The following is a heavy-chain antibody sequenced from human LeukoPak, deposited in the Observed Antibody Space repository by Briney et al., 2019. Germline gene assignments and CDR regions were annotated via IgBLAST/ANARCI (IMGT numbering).Heavy chain of an antibody. V-gene: IGHV1-2*02. CDR2: MNPNSGRA. Sequence: ASVKVPCKASEYTFNDYYIHWVRQAPGQGLEWMGWMNPNSGRADSAQKFQGRVTMTSDTSISTAYMDLTSLTSDDTAVYYCTRTNPQLGRRDFFDLWGQGTLVIVSS. CDR3: TRTNPQLGRRDFFDL. D-gene: IGHD6-6*01. J-gene: IGHJ4*02. CDR1: EYTFNDYY.